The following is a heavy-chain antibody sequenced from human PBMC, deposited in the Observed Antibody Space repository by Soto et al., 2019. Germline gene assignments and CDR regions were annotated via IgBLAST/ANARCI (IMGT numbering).Heavy chain of an antibody. CDR2: INHSGST. J-gene: IGHJ4*02. D-gene: IGHD2-21*01. V-gene: IGHV4-34*01. CDR3: TRSSACPHSIGDYCFGRAVRWNLAY. Sequence: SVILSLTCAVEEGSFSGYCGSWIRKPPGKGLEWIGEINHSGSTNYNPSLKSRVTISVDTSKNQFYLKLSSVTSADTAVHYCTRSSACPHSIGDYCFGRAVRWNLAYRGKGTLVPVSS. CDR1: EGSFSGYC.